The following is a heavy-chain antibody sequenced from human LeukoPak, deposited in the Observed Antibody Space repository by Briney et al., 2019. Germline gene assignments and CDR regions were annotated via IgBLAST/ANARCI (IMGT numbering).Heavy chain of an antibody. CDR1: GFTVSSNY. D-gene: IGHD3-10*01. J-gene: IGHJ4*02. CDR2: ISGRGGST. Sequence: GGSLRLSCAASGFTVSSNYMSWVRQAPGKGLEWVSAISGRGGSTYYADSVKGRFTISRDNSKNTLYLQMNSLRAEDTAVYYCAKGAHYYGSGSYDYWGQGTLVTVSS. CDR3: AKGAHYYGSGSYDY. V-gene: IGHV3-23*01.